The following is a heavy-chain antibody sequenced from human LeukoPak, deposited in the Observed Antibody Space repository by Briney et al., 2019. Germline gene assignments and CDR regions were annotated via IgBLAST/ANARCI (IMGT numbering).Heavy chain of an antibody. CDR3: VRGRSNTGVNWYLDL. Sequence: GASVKVSCTASGYTFTSFFIHWVRQAPGQGLEWMGMINPSGGSTFYAQKFQGRVTMTSDTSTNTVYMELRSLRSEDTAVYYCVRGRSNTGVNWYLDLWGRGTLVTVSS. V-gene: IGHV1-46*01. CDR2: INPSGGST. CDR1: GYTFTSFF. J-gene: IGHJ2*01. D-gene: IGHD4-11*01.